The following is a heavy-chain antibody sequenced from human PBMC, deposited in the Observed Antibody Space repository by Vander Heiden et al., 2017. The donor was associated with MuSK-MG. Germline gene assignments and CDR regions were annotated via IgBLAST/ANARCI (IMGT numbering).Heavy chain of an antibody. Sequence: QVQLVQSGAEVKKPGSSVKVSCKASGGTFSSYAINWVRQAPGQGLEWMGRIIPILGRPNYAQKFQGRVTITADKSTSTAYMELSSLRSEDTAVYYCASYGDYGVDLFDYWGQGTLVTVSS. CDR2: IIPILGRP. CDR1: GGTFSSYA. V-gene: IGHV1-69*04. CDR3: ASYGDYGVDLFDY. D-gene: IGHD4-17*01. J-gene: IGHJ4*02.